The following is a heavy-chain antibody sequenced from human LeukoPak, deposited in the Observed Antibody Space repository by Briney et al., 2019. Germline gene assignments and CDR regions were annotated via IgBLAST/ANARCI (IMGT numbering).Heavy chain of an antibody. CDR2: ISSRSSTI. Sequence: GGSLRLSCSASGSTSSSYSMNWVRQAPGKGLEWVSYISSRSSTIYYADSVKGRFTISRDNAKNSLYLQMNSLRAEDTAVYYCAKYFSSWSFDYWGQGTLVTVSS. D-gene: IGHD6-13*01. CDR1: GSTSSSYS. J-gene: IGHJ4*02. CDR3: AKYFSSWSFDY. V-gene: IGHV3-48*04.